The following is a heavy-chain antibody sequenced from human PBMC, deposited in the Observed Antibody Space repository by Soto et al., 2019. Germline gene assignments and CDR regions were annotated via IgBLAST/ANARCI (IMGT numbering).Heavy chain of an antibody. D-gene: IGHD3-10*01. V-gene: IGHV1-69*01. Sequence: QVQLVQSGAEVKKPGSSVKVSCKASGGTFSSYAISWLRQAPGQGLEWMGGIIPIFGTANYAQKFQGRVTITADESTSTAYMELSSLRSEDTAVYYCARDRLWFGELLPPGYFDYWGQGTLVTVSS. CDR1: GGTFSSYA. CDR2: IIPIFGTA. J-gene: IGHJ4*02. CDR3: ARDRLWFGELLPPGYFDY.